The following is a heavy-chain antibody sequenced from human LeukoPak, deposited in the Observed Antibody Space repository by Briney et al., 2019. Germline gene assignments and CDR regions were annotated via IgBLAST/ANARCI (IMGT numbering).Heavy chain of an antibody. Sequence: SETLSLTCTVSGGSISSYYWSWIRQPAGKGLEWIGRIYTSGSTNYNPSLESRVTMSVDTSKNQFSLKLSSVTAADTAVYYCARDSYSGSYSPFDYWGQGTLVTVSS. V-gene: IGHV4-4*07. D-gene: IGHD1-26*01. CDR2: IYTSGST. J-gene: IGHJ4*02. CDR3: ARDSYSGSYSPFDY. CDR1: GGSISSYY.